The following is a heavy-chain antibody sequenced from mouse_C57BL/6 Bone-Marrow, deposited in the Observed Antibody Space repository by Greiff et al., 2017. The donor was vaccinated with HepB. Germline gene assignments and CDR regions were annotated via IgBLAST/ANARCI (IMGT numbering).Heavy chain of an antibody. CDR1: GFTFSSYG. V-gene: IGHV5-6*01. J-gene: IGHJ4*01. D-gene: IGHD1-1*01. Sequence: EVHLVESGGDLVKPGGSLKLSCAASGFTFSSYGMSWVRQTPDKRLEWVATISSGGSYTYYPDSVKGRFTISRDNAKNTLYLQLGSLKSEDTAMYYCARQGRYYYGSSYIKYYYAMDYWGQGTSVTVSS. CDR2: ISSGGSYT. CDR3: ARQGRYYYGSSYIKYYYAMDY.